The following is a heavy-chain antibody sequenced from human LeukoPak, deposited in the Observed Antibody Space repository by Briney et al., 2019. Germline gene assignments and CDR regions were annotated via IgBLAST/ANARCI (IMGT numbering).Heavy chain of an antibody. D-gene: IGHD6-6*01. V-gene: IGHV4-59*01. CDR3: ARGSGPLVYYYYGMDV. Sequence: SETLSLTCTVSGGPISSYYWSWIPQPPGKGLEWIGYIYYSGSYNYNPSLKSRVTISVDTSKNQFSLKLSSVTAADTAVYYCARGSGPLVYYYYGMDVWGQGTTVTVSS. CDR1: GGPISSYY. CDR2: IYYSGSY. J-gene: IGHJ6*02.